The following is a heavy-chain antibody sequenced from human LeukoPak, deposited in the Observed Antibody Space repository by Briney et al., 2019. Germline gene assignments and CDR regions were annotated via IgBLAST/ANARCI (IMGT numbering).Heavy chain of an antibody. Sequence: ASVKVSCKASGYTFTSYYMHWVRQAPGQGLEWMGIINPSGGSTSYAQKFQGRVTMTRDMSTSTVYMELSSLRSEDTAVYYCARDRKDGSGSYYGDYWGQGTLVTVSS. CDR3: ARDRKDGSGSYYGDY. CDR2: INPSGGST. D-gene: IGHD3-10*01. J-gene: IGHJ4*02. CDR1: GYTFTSYY. V-gene: IGHV1-46*01.